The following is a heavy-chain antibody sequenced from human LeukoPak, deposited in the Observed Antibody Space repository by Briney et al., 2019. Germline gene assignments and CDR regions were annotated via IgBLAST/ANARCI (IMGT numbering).Heavy chain of an antibody. CDR3: ARERYSYREHPKLFDY. D-gene: IGHD5-18*01. J-gene: IGHJ4*02. Sequence: ASVKVSCKASGYTFTSYGISWVRQAPGQGLEWMGWISAYNGNTNYAQKLQGRVTMTTDTSTSTAYMELRSLRSDDTAVHYCARERYSYREHPKLFDYWGQGTLVTVSS. CDR2: ISAYNGNT. V-gene: IGHV1-18*01. CDR1: GYTFTSYG.